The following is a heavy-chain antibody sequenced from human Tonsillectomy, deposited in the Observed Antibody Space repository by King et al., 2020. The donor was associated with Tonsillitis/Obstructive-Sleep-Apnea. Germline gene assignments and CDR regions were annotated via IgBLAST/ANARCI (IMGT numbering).Heavy chain of an antibody. D-gene: IGHD2-2*01. CDR2: ISGSGGST. CDR1: GFTFSSYA. J-gene: IGHJ2*01. V-gene: IGHV3-23*04. CDR3: AKEGAGVVVPAAMPYWYFDL. Sequence: VQLVESGGGLLQPGGSLRLSCAASGFTFSSYAMSWVRQAPGKGLEWVSVISGSGGSTYYADSVKGRFTISRDNSKNTLYLQMNSLRAEDTAVYYCAKEGAGVVVPAAMPYWYFDLWGRGTLVTVSS.